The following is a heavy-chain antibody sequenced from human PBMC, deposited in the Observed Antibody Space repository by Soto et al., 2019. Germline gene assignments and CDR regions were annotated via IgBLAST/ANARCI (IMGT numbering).Heavy chain of an antibody. D-gene: IGHD3-9*01. CDR3: AESYYAILTGHFAFDI. V-gene: IGHV4-61*08. J-gene: IGHJ3*02. Sequence: SEILSLTCAVSGGSISNGGCPWSWIRQPPGKGLEWLGYIYDSGSTNYNPSLEGRVTMSVDTSKTQFSLDLGSVTAADTAVYFCAESYYAILTGHFAFDIWGHGTMVNVSS. CDR2: IYDSGST. CDR1: GGSISNGGCP.